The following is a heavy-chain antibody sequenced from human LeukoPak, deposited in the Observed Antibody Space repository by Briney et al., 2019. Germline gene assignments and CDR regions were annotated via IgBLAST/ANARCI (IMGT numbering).Heavy chain of an antibody. CDR1: GSTFSSYA. J-gene: IGHJ4*02. V-gene: IGHV3-23*01. Sequence: GGPLRLSCAASGSTFSSYAMSWVRQAPGKGLEWVSTISGSSDSTFYADSVKGRFTISRDNSKNTLYLQMNSLRAEDTALYYCAKPYSGYDLNFWGQGTLVTVLS. CDR3: AKPYSGYDLNF. CDR2: ISGSSDST. D-gene: IGHD5-12*01.